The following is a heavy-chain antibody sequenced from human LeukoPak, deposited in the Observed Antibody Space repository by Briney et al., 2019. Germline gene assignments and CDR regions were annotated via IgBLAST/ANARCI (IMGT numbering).Heavy chain of an antibody. CDR2: VNAESTDI. CDR3: ARDTFEPLVIDF. V-gene: IGHV3-21*05. J-gene: IGHJ4*02. D-gene: IGHD6-13*01. Sequence: AGGSLRLSCAASGFSFRRYAMNWVRQAPGKGLEWVAYVNAESTDILYADSVRGRFTISRDNAKNSLYLQMNSLRAEDRGVYYCARDTFEPLVIDFWGQGTLVTVPS. CDR1: GFSFRRYA.